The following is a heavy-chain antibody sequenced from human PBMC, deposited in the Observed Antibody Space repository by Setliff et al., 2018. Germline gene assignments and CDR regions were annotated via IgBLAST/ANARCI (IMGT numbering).Heavy chain of an antibody. V-gene: IGHV4-39*07. D-gene: IGHD4-17*01. CDR2: IYYLGNT. CDR1: GGSISGTINY. Sequence: SETLSLTCTVSGGSISGTINYWVWIRQPPGKGLEWIGHIYYLGNTYYNPSLESRLTMSVDTAKNQFSLKLTSVTAADTAIYYFATLPWETTNYFDLWGRGTLVTVS. J-gene: IGHJ2*01. CDR3: ATLPWETTNYFDL.